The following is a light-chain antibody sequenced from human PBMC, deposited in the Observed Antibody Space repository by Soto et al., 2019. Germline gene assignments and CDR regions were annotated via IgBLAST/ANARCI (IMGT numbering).Light chain of an antibody. V-gene: IGLV2-14*03. CDR3: SSFTTSSTLV. CDR2: DVS. Sequence: QSVLTQPASVSGSPGQSITISCIGTSSDVGAYNYVSWYRHHPGKAPKLMIYDVSNRPSGVSSRFSGSKSGNTASLTISGLQAEDEADSYCSSFTTSSTLVFGTGTKLTVL. J-gene: IGLJ1*01. CDR1: SSDVGAYNY.